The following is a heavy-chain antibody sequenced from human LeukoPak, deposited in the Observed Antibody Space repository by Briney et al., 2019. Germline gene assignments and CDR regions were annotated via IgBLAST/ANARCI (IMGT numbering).Heavy chain of an antibody. CDR3: ARRRSSSSDNWFDP. J-gene: IGHJ5*02. Sequence: GGSLRLSCAASGFTFSRYWMHWVRQAPGKGLVWVSRINSDGSSTSYADSVKGRFTISRDNAKNTLYLQMNSLRAEDTAVYYCARRRSSSSDNWFDPWGQGTLVTVSS. D-gene: IGHD6-6*01. CDR2: INSDGSST. V-gene: IGHV3-74*01. CDR1: GFTFSRYW.